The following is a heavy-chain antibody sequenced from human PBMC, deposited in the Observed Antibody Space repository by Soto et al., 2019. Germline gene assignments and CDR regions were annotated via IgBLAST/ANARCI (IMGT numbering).Heavy chain of an antibody. CDR2: IYYSGTT. CDR3: ARQVAVAGTLYGMDV. Sequence: SETLSLTCAVSGGSISSSSYYWGWIRQPPGKGLEWIGSIYYSGTTYYNPSLKSRVTISVDTSKNQFSLKLSSVTAADTAVYYCARQVAVAGTLYGMDVWGQGTTVTVSS. J-gene: IGHJ6*02. D-gene: IGHD6-19*01. CDR1: GGSISSSSYY. V-gene: IGHV4-39*01.